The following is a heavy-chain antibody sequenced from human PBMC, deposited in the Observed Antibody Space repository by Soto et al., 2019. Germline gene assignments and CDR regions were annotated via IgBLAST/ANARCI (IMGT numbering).Heavy chain of an antibody. CDR1: GFSFSDHG. D-gene: IGHD3-9*01. V-gene: IGHV3-23*01. CDR2: TSGSGGTT. CDR3: AKTSKTPILTVYDV. J-gene: IGHJ6*02. Sequence: PGGSLRLSCEASGFSFSDHGMSWVRQAPGKGLEWVSVTSGSGGTTYYVDSVKGRFTISRDNSKNTLYLQMNSRRVEDTAVYYCAKTSKTPILTVYDVWGRETTVTVSS.